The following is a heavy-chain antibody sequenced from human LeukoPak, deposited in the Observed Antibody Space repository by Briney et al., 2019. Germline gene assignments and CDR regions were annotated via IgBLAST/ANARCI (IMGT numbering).Heavy chain of an antibody. CDR3: ARVTGYMIEDYFDY. CDR1: GDSISTDH. CDR2: IYYSGST. D-gene: IGHD3-22*01. V-gene: IGHV4-59*01. J-gene: IGHJ4*02. Sequence: SETLSLTCYVSGDSISTDHWSWIPQPPGKGLEWIGYIYYSGSTNYNPSLKSRVTISVDTSKNQFSLRLRSVTAADTAVYYCARVTGYMIEDYFDYWGQGTLVTVSS.